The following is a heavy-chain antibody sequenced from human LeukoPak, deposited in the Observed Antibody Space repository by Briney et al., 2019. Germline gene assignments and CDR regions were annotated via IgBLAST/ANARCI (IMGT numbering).Heavy chain of an antibody. D-gene: IGHD2-2*01. V-gene: IGHV1-69*04. J-gene: IGHJ5*02. CDR2: IIPILGIA. CDR3: ARDNVVVPAAITWFDP. CDR1: GGTFSSYA. Sequence: SVKVSCKASGGTFSSYAISWVRQAPGQGLEWMGRIIPILGIANYAQKLQGRVTITADKSTSTAYMELSSLRSEDTAVYYCARDNVVVPAAITWFDPWGQGTLVTVSS.